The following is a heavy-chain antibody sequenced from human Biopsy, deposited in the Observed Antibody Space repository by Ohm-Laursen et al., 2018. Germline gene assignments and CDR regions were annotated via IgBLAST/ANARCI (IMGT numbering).Heavy chain of an antibody. CDR3: ARDRDRRGWFDP. J-gene: IGHJ5*02. CDR2: IYYTGST. V-gene: IGHV4-59*12. D-gene: IGHD1-14*01. Sequence: PGTLSLTCTVSRDSISNYYWTWIRQSPGKGLEWIGYIYYTGSTNYNPSLKSRVTMSVDTSKNKFSLRVSSVTAADTAVYYCARDRDRRGWFDPWGQGTLVTVSS. CDR1: RDSISNYY.